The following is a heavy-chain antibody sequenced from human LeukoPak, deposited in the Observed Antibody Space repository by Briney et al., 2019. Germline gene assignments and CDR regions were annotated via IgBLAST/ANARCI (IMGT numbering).Heavy chain of an antibody. D-gene: IGHD3-10*01. V-gene: IGHV4-38-2*02. CDR3: ARDLLAVNFFDGSGNYRPFDP. J-gene: IGHJ5*02. CDR2: IYHGGST. Sequence: NPSETLSLSCTVSCYSISSGFYWGWIRQPPGKGLEGIASIYHGGSTYYNPYLKSRVTISLDTSKNQLSLNLSSVTAADTAMYYCARDLLAVNFFDGSGNYRPFDPWGQGTLVTVSS. CDR1: CYSISSGFY.